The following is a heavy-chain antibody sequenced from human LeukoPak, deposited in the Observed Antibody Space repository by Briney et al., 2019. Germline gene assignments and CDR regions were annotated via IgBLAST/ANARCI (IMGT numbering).Heavy chain of an antibody. CDR1: RGTFSSYA. J-gene: IGHJ3*02. V-gene: IGHV1-69*13. CDR2: IIPIFGTA. D-gene: IGHD1-1*01. CDR3: ARYHNGYDAFDI. Sequence: SVKVSCKASRGTFSSYAISWVRQAPGQGLEWMGGIIPIFGTANYAQKFQGRVTITADESTSTAYMELSSLRSEDTAVYYCARYHNGYDAFDIWGQGTMVTVSS.